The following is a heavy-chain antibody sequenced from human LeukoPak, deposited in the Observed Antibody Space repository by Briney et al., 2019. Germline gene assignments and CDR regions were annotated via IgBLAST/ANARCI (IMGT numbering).Heavy chain of an antibody. CDR2: ISYDESNK. V-gene: IGHV3-30*04. J-gene: IGHJ4*02. D-gene: IGHD5-12*01. CDR3: AINGGGDSGYGNFDY. CDR1: GFTFNIYA. Sequence: PGRSLRLSCAASGFTFNIYAMHWVRQAPGKGLEWVPVISYDESNKYYADSVKGRFTISRDNSKNTLYLQMNSLRAEDTALYYCAINGGGDSGYGNFDYWGQGTLVTVSS.